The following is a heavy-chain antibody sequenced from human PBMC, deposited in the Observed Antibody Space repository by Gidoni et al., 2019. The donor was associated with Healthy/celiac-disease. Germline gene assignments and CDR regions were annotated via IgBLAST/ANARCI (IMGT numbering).Heavy chain of an antibody. D-gene: IGHD1-1*01. CDR2: ISSSGSTI. CDR3: ARERRRPWYFDL. Sequence: EVQLVESGGGLVQPGGSLRLSCAASGFTFSSYEMNWVRQAQGKGLEWVSYISSSGSTIYYADSVKGRFTISRDNAKNSLYLQMNSLRAEDTAVYYCARERRRPWYFDLWGRGTLVTVSS. CDR1: GFTFSSYE. J-gene: IGHJ2*01. V-gene: IGHV3-48*03.